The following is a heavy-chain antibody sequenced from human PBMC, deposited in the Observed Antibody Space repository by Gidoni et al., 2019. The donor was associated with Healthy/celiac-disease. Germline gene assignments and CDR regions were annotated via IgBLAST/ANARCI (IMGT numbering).Heavy chain of an antibody. CDR3: ANGEYYYDSSGLNAEYFQH. CDR1: PFSVSTYG. V-gene: IGHV3-30*18. D-gene: IGHD3-22*01. J-gene: IGHJ1*01. CDR2: ISDDVSNK. Sequence: VLLAVSVRGVVRPGRSLRLPCAAWPFSVSTYGRRWVRQAPGKGLEWVAVISDDVSNKYYADSVKGRFTISRDNSKNTLYLQMNSLRAEDTAVYYCANGEYYYDSSGLNAEYFQHWGQGTLVTVSS.